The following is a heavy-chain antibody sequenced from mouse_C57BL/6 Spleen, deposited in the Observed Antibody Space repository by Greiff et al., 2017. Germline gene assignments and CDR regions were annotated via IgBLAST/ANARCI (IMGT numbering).Heavy chain of an antibody. Sequence: DVKLVESGEGFVKPGGSLKLSCAASGFTFSSYAMSWVRQTPEKRLEWVAYISSGGDYIYYADTVTGRFTISRDNARNTLDLQMSSLKSEDTAMYYCTRERGSSFDYWGQGTTLTVSS. D-gene: IGHD1-1*01. V-gene: IGHV5-9-1*02. CDR3: TRERGSSFDY. CDR1: GFTFSSYA. J-gene: IGHJ2*01. CDR2: ISSGGDYI.